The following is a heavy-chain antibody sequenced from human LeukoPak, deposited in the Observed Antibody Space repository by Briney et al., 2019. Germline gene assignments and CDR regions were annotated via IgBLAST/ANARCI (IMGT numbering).Heavy chain of an antibody. CDR3: ARERYSGSYYAYYYYMDV. CDR2: ISSRSSYI. V-gene: IGHV3-21*04. D-gene: IGHD1-26*01. J-gene: IGHJ6*03. Sequence: GGSLRLSCAASGFTLSSYSMNWVRQAPGKGLEWVSSISSRSSYIDYADSLKGRFTISRDNAKNSLYLQMNSLRAEDTALYYCARERYSGSYYAYYYYMDVWGKGTTVTVSS. CDR1: GFTLSSYS.